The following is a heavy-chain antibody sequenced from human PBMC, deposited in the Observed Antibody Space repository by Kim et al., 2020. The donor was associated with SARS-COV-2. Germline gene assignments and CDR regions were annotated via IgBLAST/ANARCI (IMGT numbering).Heavy chain of an antibody. CDR2: SSPSGNSA. CDR1: GFALSDFS. J-gene: IGHJ3*01. CDR3: AKDHRNDGFDV. V-gene: IGHV3-23*01. Sequence: GGSLRLSCAASGFALSDFSMSWVRQAPEKGLQWVSSSSPSGNSAYYADSMRGRFTISRDNSKNTLYLEMNTVRVEDTAVYYCAKDHRNDGFDVWGQGTMVTVSS.